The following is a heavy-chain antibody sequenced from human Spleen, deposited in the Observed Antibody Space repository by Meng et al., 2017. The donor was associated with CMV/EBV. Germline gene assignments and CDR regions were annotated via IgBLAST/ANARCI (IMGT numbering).Heavy chain of an antibody. CDR1: FTFSSYG. D-gene: IGHD2-15*01. J-gene: IGHJ4*02. Sequence: FTFSSYGMHWVRQAPGKGLEWVAVISYDGSNKYYADSVKGRSTISRDNSKNTLYLQMNSLRAEDTAVYYCARRGIIVVVVAAEYYFDYWGQGTLVTVSS. CDR2: ISYDGSNK. CDR3: ARRGIIVVVVAAEYYFDY. V-gene: IGHV3-30*03.